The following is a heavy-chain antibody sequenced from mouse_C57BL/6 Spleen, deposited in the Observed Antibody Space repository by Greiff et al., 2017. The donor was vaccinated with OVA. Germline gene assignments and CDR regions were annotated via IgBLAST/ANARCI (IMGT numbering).Heavy chain of an antibody. D-gene: IGHD2-10*02. Sequence: EVQVVESGGGLVKPGGSLKLSCAASGFTFSSYAMSWVRQTPEKRLEWVATISDGGSYTYYPDNVKGRFTISRDNAKNNLYLQMSHLKSEDTAMYYCARDRYGKAMDYWGQGTSVTVSS. V-gene: IGHV5-4*01. CDR2: ISDGGSYT. CDR1: GFTFSSYA. J-gene: IGHJ4*01. CDR3: ARDRYGKAMDY.